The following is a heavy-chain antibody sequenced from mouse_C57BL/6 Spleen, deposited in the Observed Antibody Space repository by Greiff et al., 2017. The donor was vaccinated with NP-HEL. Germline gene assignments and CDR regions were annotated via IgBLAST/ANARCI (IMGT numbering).Heavy chain of an antibody. CDR2: ISDGGSYT. V-gene: IGHV5-4*01. CDR1: GFTFSSYA. Sequence: DVQLVESGGGLVKPGGSLKLSCAASGFTFSSYAMSWVRQTPEKRLEWVATISDGGSYTYYPDNVKGRFTISRDNAKNNLYLQMSHLKSEDTAMYYCAREYYGSSYPFDYWGQGTTLTVSS. D-gene: IGHD1-1*01. CDR3: AREYYGSSYPFDY. J-gene: IGHJ2*01.